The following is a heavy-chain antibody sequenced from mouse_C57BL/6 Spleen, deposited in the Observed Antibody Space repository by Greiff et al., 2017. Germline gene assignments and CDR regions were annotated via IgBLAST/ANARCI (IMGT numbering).Heavy chain of an antibody. Sequence: QVQLQQSGPELVKPGASVKISCKASGYAFSSSWMNWVKQRPGKGLEWIGRIYPGDGDTNYNGKFKGKATLTAYKSSSKAYMQLSSLTSEDSAVYFCARAGGVRSTWFAYWGQGTLVTVSA. V-gene: IGHV1-82*01. CDR1: GYAFSSSW. CDR2: IYPGDGDT. D-gene: IGHD5-1*01. J-gene: IGHJ3*01. CDR3: ARAGGVRSTWFAY.